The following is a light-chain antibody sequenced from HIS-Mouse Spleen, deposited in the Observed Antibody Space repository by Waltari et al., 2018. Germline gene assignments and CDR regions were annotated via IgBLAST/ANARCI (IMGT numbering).Light chain of an antibody. CDR1: QGISSY. CDR2: AAS. Sequence: DIQLTQSPAFLSASVGDRVTITCRASQGISSYLVWYQQKPGKAPKLLIYAASTLQSGVPSRFSGSGSGTELTITISSLQPEDFATYYCQQLNSYPPTFGQGTKVEIK. J-gene: IGKJ1*01. V-gene: IGKV1-9*01. CDR3: QQLNSYPPT.